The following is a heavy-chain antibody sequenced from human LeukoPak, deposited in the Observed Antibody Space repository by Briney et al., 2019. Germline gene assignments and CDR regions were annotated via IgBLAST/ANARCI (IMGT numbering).Heavy chain of an antibody. Sequence: GSLRLSCAASGFTFSSYAMTWVRQAPGKGRAWVSAISGSGGSTYYADSVKGRFTISRDNSKNTLYLQMNSLRAEDTAVYYCAKIRGIAAAGRGVYYFDYWGQGTLVTVSS. D-gene: IGHD6-13*01. CDR2: ISGSGGST. CDR3: AKIRGIAAAGRGVYYFDY. J-gene: IGHJ4*02. V-gene: IGHV3-23*01. CDR1: GFTFSSYA.